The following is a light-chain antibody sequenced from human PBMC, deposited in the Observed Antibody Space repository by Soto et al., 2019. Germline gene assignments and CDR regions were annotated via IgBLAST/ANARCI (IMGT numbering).Light chain of an antibody. V-gene: IGLV1-51*02. Sequence: QSVLTQPPSVSAAPGQMVTISCSGSTSNMGNKYVSWYQQLPGTAPKLLIYENNKRPSGIPDRFSGSKSGTSATLGITGLQTGDEADYYCGTWDSSLSANVLFGGGPKLTVL. CDR3: GTWDSSLSANVL. J-gene: IGLJ2*01. CDR2: ENN. CDR1: TSNMGNKY.